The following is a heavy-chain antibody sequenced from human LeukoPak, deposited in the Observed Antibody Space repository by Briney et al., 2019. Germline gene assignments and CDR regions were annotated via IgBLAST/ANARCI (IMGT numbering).Heavy chain of an antibody. CDR1: GGSISSGSYY. V-gene: IGHV4-61*02. D-gene: IGHD3-10*01. CDR2: IYTSGST. CDR3: ARVSFGSGSSLDY. Sequence: SETLSLTCTVSGGSISSGSYYWSWIRQPAGKGLEWIGRIYTSGSTNYNPSLKSRVTISVDTSKNQFSLKLSSVTAADTAVYYCARVSFGSGSSLDYWGQGTLVTVSS. J-gene: IGHJ4*02.